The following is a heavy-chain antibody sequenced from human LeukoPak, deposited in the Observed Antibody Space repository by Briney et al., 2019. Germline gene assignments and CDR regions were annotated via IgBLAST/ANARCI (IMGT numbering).Heavy chain of an antibody. Sequence: SETLSLTCAVYGGSFSGYYWSWIRQPPGKGLEWIGEINHSGSTNYNPSLKSRVTISVDTSKNQFSLKLSSVTAADTAVYYCASRPLWFRSYYFDYWGQGTLVTVSS. CDR1: GGSFSGYY. V-gene: IGHV4-34*01. D-gene: IGHD3-10*01. CDR2: INHSGST. J-gene: IGHJ4*02. CDR3: ASRPLWFRSYYFDY.